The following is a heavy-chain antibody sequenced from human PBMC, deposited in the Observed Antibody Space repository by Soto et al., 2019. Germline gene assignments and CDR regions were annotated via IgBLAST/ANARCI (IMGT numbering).Heavy chain of an antibody. CDR2: IYSGGST. CDR1: GVTVSSNY. D-gene: IGHD5-18*01. J-gene: IGHJ4*02. CDR3: ARHGYNYGGGYFDY. Sequence: EVLLVESGGGLVQPGGSLRLSCAASGVTVSSNYMSWVRQAPGKGLEWVSVIYSGGSTYYADSVKGRFTISRDNSKNTLYLQMNSLRAEDTAVYYCARHGYNYGGGYFDYWGQGTLVTVSS. V-gene: IGHV3-66*04.